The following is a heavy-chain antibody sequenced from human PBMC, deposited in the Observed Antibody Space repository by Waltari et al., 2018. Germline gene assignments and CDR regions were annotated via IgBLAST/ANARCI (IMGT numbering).Heavy chain of an antibody. Sequence: QVQLVQSGAEVKKPGSSVKVSCKASGGTLSHYAISWVRKAPGQGLEWMGVIIPLFGTANYAQKFQGRVTITADEFTSTAYMELSSLRSEDTAVYHCARDSSGYYDSTGYYWDYFDYWGQGTLVTVSS. V-gene: IGHV1-69*01. CDR1: GGTLSHYA. D-gene: IGHD3-22*01. J-gene: IGHJ4*02. CDR3: ARDSSGYYDSTGYYWDYFDY. CDR2: IIPLFGTA.